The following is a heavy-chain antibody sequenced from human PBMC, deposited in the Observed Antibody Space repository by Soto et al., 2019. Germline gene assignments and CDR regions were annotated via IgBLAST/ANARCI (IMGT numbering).Heavy chain of an antibody. J-gene: IGHJ4*02. D-gene: IGHD3-22*01. V-gene: IGHV5-10-1*01. CDR3: TRQIYDSDTGPNFQYYFDS. CDR1: GYSFAGYW. Sequence: GESLKISCKGSGYSFAGYWITWVRQKPGKGLEWMGRIDPSGSQTYYSPSFRGHVTISVTKSITTVFLQWSSLRASDTAMYYCTRQIYDSDTGPNFQYYFDSWGQGTPVTVSS. CDR2: IDPSGSQT.